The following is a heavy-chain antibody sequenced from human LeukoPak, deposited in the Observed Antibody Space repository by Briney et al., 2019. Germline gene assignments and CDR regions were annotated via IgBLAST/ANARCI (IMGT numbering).Heavy chain of an antibody. J-gene: IGHJ4*02. CDR2: ISWNSGSI. CDR1: GFTFDDYA. D-gene: IGHD2-2*01. CDR3: AKDYCSSTSCYFVDY. V-gene: IGHV3-9*01. Sequence: SLRLSCAASGFTFDDYAMHWVRQAPGKGLEWVSGISWNSGSIGYADSVKGRFTISRDNAKNSLYLQMNSLRAEDTALYYCAKDYCSSTSCYFVDYWGQGTLVTVSS.